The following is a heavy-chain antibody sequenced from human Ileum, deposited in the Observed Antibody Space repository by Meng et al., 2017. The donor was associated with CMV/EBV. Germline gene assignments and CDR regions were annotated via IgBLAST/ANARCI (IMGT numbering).Heavy chain of an antibody. J-gene: IGHJ4*02. V-gene: IGHV3-21*04. CDR3: ARGSREPGFCSGINCYTLFDY. Sequence: GESLKISCAASGFTFSSYSMNWVRQAPGKGLEWVSSISSSSSYIYYADSVKGRFTISRDNAKNSLYLQMNSLRSDDTAVYFCARGSREPGFCSGINCYTLFDYWGQGTLVTVSS. CDR1: GFTFSSYS. CDR2: ISSSSSYI. D-gene: IGHD2-2*02.